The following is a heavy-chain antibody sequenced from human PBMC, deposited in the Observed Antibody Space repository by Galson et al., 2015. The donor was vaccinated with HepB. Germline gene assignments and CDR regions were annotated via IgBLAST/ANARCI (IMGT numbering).Heavy chain of an antibody. Sequence: SVKVSCKASGGTFSSYAISWVRQAPGQGLEWMGGIIPIFGTANYAQKFQGRVTITADESTSTAYMELSSLRSEDTAVYYCARGSSSPLSPSRYYYGMDVWGQGTTVTVSS. J-gene: IGHJ6*02. CDR2: IIPIFGTA. CDR3: ARGSSSPLSPSRYYYGMDV. V-gene: IGHV1-69*13. CDR1: GGTFSSYA. D-gene: IGHD6-6*01.